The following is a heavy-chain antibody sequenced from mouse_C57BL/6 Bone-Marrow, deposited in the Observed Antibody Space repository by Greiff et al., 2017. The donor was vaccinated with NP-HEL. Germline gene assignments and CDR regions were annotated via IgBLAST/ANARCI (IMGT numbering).Heavy chain of an antibody. CDR3: ASLVAHFDY. Sequence: EVKLVESGPGLVKPSQSLSLTCSVTGYSITSGYYWNWIRQFPGNKLEWTGYISYDGSNNYNPSLKNRISITRDTSKNQFFLKLNSVTTEDTATYYCASLVAHFDYWGQGTTLTVSS. CDR2: ISYDGSN. CDR1: GYSITSGYY. J-gene: IGHJ2*01. V-gene: IGHV3-6*01. D-gene: IGHD1-3*01.